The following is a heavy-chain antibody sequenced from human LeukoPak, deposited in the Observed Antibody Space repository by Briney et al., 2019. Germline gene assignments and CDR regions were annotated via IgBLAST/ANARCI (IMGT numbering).Heavy chain of an antibody. Sequence: PGGSLRLSCAASGFTFSSYGMHWVRQAPGKGLEWVAFIRYDGSNKYYADSVKGRFTICRDNSKNTLYLQMNSLRAEDTAVYYCAKDLGYYGSGSYYNQWLFDYWGQGTLVTVSS. CDR1: GFTFSSYG. V-gene: IGHV3-30*02. CDR3: AKDLGYYGSGSYYNQWLFDY. J-gene: IGHJ4*02. D-gene: IGHD3-10*01. CDR2: IRYDGSNK.